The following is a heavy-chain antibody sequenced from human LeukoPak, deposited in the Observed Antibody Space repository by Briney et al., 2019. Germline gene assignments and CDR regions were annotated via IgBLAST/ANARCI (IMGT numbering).Heavy chain of an antibody. J-gene: IGHJ6*03. D-gene: IGHD3-10*01. CDR3: ARLPMVRGVMAKNYYYYYYMDV. V-gene: IGHV4-34*01. Sequence: SETLSLTCAVYGGSFSGYYWSWIRQPPGKGLEWIGEINHSGSTNYNSSLKSRVTISVDTSKNQFSLKLSSVTAADTAVYYCARLPMVRGVMAKNYYYYYYMDVWGKGTTVTISS. CDR1: GGSFSGYY. CDR2: INHSGST.